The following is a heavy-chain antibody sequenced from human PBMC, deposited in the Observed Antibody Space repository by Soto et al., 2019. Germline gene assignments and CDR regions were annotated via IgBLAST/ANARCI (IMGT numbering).Heavy chain of an antibody. J-gene: IGHJ5*02. CDR1: GFSLSTSGEG. CDR3: AHRRDATVRVPAAISAWFDP. Sequence: SSPTLVNPTQTLTLTCTFSGFSLSTSGEGVGWIRQPPGKALEWLALIFWDDDKRYNSSLRSRLTITKATSKNQVVLTLTNMDPVDTATYYCAHRRDATVRVPAAISAWFDPWGQGAQVTVSS. D-gene: IGHD2-2*01. V-gene: IGHV2-5*02. CDR2: IFWDDDK.